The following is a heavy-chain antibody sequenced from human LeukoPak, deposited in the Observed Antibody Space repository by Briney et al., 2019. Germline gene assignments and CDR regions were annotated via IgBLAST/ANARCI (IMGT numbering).Heavy chain of an antibody. D-gene: IGHD3-16*01. V-gene: IGHV3-7*01. J-gene: IGHJ4*01. CDR3: AEGGGTKGLNLCDY. CDR2: MNQDGSEI. CDR1: GFTFSSYW. Sequence: GGSLRLSCAASGFTFSSYWMSWVRQVPGKGLEGVATMNQDGSEIYYVDSVKGRFTMSKDNAKNSLHLQMNSLRAEDTAVYYCAEGGGTKGLNLCDYWGQGAQVTVSS.